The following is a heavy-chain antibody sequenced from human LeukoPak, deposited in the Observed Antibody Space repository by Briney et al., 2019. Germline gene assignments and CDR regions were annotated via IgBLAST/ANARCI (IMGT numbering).Heavy chain of an antibody. D-gene: IGHD2-2*01. V-gene: IGHV2-5*01. J-gene: IGHJ4*02. CDR3: AHMYCSSITCPHYFDY. CDR1: GFSLSTSGVG. CDR2: IYWNDDK. Sequence: KESGPTLVKPTQTLPLTCTFSGFSLSTSGVGLGWLRPPPGKALEWLVLIYWNDDKRYSPSLNSRLTITKDTSKKQVVLSMTNMDPVDTATYYCAHMYCSSITCPHYFDYWGQGTLVTVSS.